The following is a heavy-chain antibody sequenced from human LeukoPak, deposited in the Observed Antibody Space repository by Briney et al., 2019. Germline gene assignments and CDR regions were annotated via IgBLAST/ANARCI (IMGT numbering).Heavy chain of an antibody. CDR1: GFTFSSHF. Sequence: GGSLRLSCSASGFTFSSHFLHWVRQAPGQGLDYVASISPNGGRTLYADSAKGRFTISRDNSKSTLYLQMSGLSAEDTALYYCVKDLSGTYSFDFWGQGTLVTASS. CDR2: ISPNGGRT. D-gene: IGHD1-26*01. V-gene: IGHV3-64D*06. J-gene: IGHJ4*02. CDR3: VKDLSGTYSFDF.